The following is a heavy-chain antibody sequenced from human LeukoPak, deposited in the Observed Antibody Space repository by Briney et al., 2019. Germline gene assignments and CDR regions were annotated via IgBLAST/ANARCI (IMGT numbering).Heavy chain of an antibody. CDR3: ARGDSSGYYHYYYMDV. J-gene: IGHJ6*03. CDR1: GGTFSSYA. Sequence: SVKVSCMASGGTFSSYAISWVRQAPGQGLEWMGGIIPIFGTANYAQKFQGRVTITTDESTSTAYMELSSLRSEDTAVYYCARGDSSGYYHYYYMDVWGKGTTVTVSS. D-gene: IGHD3-22*01. CDR2: IIPIFGTA. V-gene: IGHV1-69*05.